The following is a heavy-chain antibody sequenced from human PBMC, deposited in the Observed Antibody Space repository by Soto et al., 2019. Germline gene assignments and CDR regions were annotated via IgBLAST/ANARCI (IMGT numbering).Heavy chain of an antibody. CDR2: NNAYNGNS. CDR1: GYTFTTYG. D-gene: IGHD6-19*01. Sequence: QVQLVQSGAEVKKPGASVKVSCKASGYTFTTYGISWVRQALGQGLEWMGWNNAYNGNSNYAQKLQGRVTMTTDTSTSTAYMELRSLRSDDTAVYSSARDPVAGTYFDYWGQGTLVSVSS. V-gene: IGHV1-18*01. J-gene: IGHJ4*02. CDR3: ARDPVAGTYFDY.